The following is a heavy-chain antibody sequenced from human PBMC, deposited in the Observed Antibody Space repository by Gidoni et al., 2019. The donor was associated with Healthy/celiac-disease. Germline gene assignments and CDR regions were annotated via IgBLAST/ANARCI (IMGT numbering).Heavy chain of an antibody. D-gene: IGHD3-22*01. CDR2: IVVGSGNT. V-gene: IGHV1-58*01. CDR3: AAVETYYYDSSGYWTAFDI. J-gene: IGHJ3*02. CDR1: GFTFTSSA. Sequence: QMQLVQSGPEVKKPGTSVKVSCTASGFTFTSSAVQWVRQARGQRLEWIGWIVVGSGNTNYAQKFQERVTITRDMSTSTAYMELSSLRSEDTAVYYCAAVETYYYDSSGYWTAFDIWGQGTMVTVSS.